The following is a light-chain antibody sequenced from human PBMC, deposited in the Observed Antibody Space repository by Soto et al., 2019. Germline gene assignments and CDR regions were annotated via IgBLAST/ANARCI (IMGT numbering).Light chain of an antibody. Sequence: QPVLTQSPSASASLGASVKLTCTLSRGHSSYAIAWHQQQPEKGPRFLMKLNSDGSHSKGDGIPDRFSGSSSGTERYLTISSLQSEDEADYYCQTWDTGIRVFGGGTKVTVL. V-gene: IGLV4-69*01. J-gene: IGLJ3*02. CDR2: LNSDGSH. CDR3: QTWDTGIRV. CDR1: RGHSSYA.